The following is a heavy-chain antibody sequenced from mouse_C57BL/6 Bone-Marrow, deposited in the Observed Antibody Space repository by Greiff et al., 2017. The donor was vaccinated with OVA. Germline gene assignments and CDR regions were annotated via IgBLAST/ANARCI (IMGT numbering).Heavy chain of an antibody. CDR1: GYTFTSYW. CDR3: TRGHYDYPAWFAY. CDR2: IYPGNSDT. J-gene: IGHJ3*01. Sequence: VQLQQSGTVLARPGASVKMSCKTSGYTFTSYWMHWVKQRPGQGLEWIGAIYPGNSDTSYNQKFKGKAKLTAVTSASTAYMELSSLTNEDSAVYYCTRGHYDYPAWFAYWGQGTLVTVSA. D-gene: IGHD2-4*01. V-gene: IGHV1-5*01.